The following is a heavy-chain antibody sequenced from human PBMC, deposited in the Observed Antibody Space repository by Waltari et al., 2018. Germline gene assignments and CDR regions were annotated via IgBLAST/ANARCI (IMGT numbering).Heavy chain of an antibody. CDR1: GFSLSTSGVG. V-gene: IGHV2-5*01. CDR3: AHRPNYDFWSGYITHDAFDI. J-gene: IGHJ3*02. CDR2: IYWNDDK. Sequence: QITLKESGPTLVKPTQTLTLTCTFSGFSLSTSGVGVGWIRQPPGKALEWLVLIYWNDDKRYSPSLKSRLTITKDTSKNQVVLTMTNMDPVDTATYYCAHRPNYDFWSGYITHDAFDIWGQGTMVTVSS. D-gene: IGHD3-3*01.